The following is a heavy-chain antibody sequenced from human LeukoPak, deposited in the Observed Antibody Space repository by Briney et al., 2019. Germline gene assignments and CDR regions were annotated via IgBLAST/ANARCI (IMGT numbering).Heavy chain of an antibody. D-gene: IGHD6-13*01. CDR1: GFTFYTYG. Sequence: GGSLRLSCAASGFTFYTYGMHWVRQAPGKGLEYVSGIGPDGGTTYYANSVKGRFTISRDNSKNMLYLQMGSLTADDMAVYYCARGAQLTDYWGQGALVTVSS. V-gene: IGHV3-64*01. J-gene: IGHJ4*02. CDR3: ARGAQLTDY. CDR2: IGPDGGTT.